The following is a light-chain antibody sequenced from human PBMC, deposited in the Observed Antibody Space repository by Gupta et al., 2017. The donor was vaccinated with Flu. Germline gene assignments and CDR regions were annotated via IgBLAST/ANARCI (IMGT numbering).Light chain of an antibody. V-gene: IGKV3-15*01. J-gene: IGKJ2*01. Sequence: EIVMTQSPATLSVSPGEGATLSCRASEGVGSNLAWYQQKPGQAPRLLIYGASTRATGIPARFSGSGFGTDFTLTISGLQSEDFVVYYCQQYNDWPPYTFGQGTKLEI. CDR3: QQYNDWPPYT. CDR2: GAS. CDR1: EGVGSN.